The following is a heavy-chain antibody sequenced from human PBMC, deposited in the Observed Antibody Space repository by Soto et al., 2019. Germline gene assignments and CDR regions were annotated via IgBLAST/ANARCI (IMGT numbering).Heavy chain of an antibody. D-gene: IGHD6-13*01. Sequence: ASVKVSCKASGYTFTGYYMHWVRQAPGQGLEWMGWINPNSGGTNYAQKFQGWVTMTRDTSISTAYMELSRLRSDDTAVYYCARVPYSSSWYAQTYWFDPWGQGTLVTVSS. CDR1: GYTFTGYY. J-gene: IGHJ5*02. CDR3: ARVPYSSSWYAQTYWFDP. CDR2: INPNSGGT. V-gene: IGHV1-2*04.